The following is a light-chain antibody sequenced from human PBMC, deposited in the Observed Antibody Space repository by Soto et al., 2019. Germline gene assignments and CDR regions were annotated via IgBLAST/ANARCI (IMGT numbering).Light chain of an antibody. CDR2: AAS. CDR3: QQYYSYPPT. V-gene: IGKV1-8*01. Sequence: AIRMTQSPSSLSASTGDRVTITCRASQGISSYLAWYQQKPGKAPKLLIYAASTLQSGVPSRFSGNGSGTDFTLTISCLQSEDFATYYCQQYYSYPPTFGQGTKVAIK. CDR1: QGISSY. J-gene: IGKJ1*01.